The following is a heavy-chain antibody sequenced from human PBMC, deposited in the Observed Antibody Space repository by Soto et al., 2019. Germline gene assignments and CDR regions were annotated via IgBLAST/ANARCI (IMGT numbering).Heavy chain of an antibody. CDR1: GFTFSSFD. J-gene: IGHJ6*02. D-gene: IGHD6-19*01. V-gene: IGHV3-13*01. Sequence: EVQLEESGGGLAQPGGSVRLSCEVSGFTFSSFDMHWVRQAAGKGLEWVSAIGSAGDTYYSDSVKGRFTIYREDARNSLQLQMNSLTVGDTAVYYCVRGGETSGMYTSGQYFYGMDVWGQGTTVSVS. CDR3: VRGGETSGMYTSGQYFYGMDV. CDR2: IGSAGDT.